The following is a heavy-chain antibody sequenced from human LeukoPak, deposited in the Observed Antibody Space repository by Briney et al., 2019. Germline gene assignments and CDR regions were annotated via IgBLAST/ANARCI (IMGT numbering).Heavy chain of an antibody. D-gene: IGHD6-13*01. V-gene: IGHV1-18*01. J-gene: IGHJ4*02. CDR3: ARVIAAARAPIDY. Sequence: GASVKVSCKTSAYTFTSYGITWVRQAPGQGLEWMGWISGSNGNTHYAQKLQGRVTMTTDTSTSAAYMELRSLRSDDTAVYYCARVIAAARAPIDYWGQGTLVTVSS. CDR2: ISGSNGNT. CDR1: AYTFTSYG.